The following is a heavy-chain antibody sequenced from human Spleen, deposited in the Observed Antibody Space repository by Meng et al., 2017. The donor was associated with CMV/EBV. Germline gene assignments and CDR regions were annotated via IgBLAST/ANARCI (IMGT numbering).Heavy chain of an antibody. CDR1: GFTFSRYW. D-gene: IGHD2-2*01. CDR2: ISPSGFST. Sequence: GESLKISCAASGFTFSRYWMSWVRQAPGKGLEWISHISPSGFSTNDADSVKGRFTISRDNAANSLYLQMNSLRAEDTAVYYCALLVVPAAYYGMDVWGQGTTVTVSS. J-gene: IGHJ6*02. CDR3: ALLVVPAAYYGMDV. V-gene: IGHV3-48*03.